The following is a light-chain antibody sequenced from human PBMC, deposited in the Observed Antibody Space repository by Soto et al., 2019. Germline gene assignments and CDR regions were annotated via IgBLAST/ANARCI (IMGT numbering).Light chain of an antibody. J-gene: IGKJ1*01. CDR1: QSLLHSNGYNY. CDR3: QQRSNWPRT. CDR2: DAS. Sequence: DIVMTQSPLSLPVTPGEPASISCRSSQSLLHSNGYNYLAWYQQKPGQAPRLLIYDASNRATGVPPRFSGSGSGTDFTLTISSLEPDDFAVYYCQQRSNWPRTFGQGNKVDIK. V-gene: IGKV3-11*01.